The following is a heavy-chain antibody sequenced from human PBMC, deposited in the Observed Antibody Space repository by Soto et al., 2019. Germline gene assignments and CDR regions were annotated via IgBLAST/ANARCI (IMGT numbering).Heavy chain of an antibody. CDR1: GGTFSSYA. CDR2: ISAYNGNT. J-gene: IGHJ5*02. D-gene: IGHD3-3*01. V-gene: IGHV1-18*01. CDR3: ARDFQRTKYYDFWSGYYHNWFDP. Sequence: ASVKVSCKASGGTFSSYAISWVRQAPGQGLEWMGGISAYNGNTNYAQKLQGRVTMTTDTSTSTAYMELRSLRSDDTAVYYCARDFQRTKYYDFWSGYYHNWFDPWGQGTLVTVSS.